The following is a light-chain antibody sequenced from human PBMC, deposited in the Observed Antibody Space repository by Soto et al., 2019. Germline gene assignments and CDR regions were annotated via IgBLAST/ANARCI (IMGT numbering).Light chain of an antibody. CDR3: QQYNNWPRT. CDR1: QSVSSN. Sequence: EIVMTQSPATLSVSLGERATLPCRASQSVSSNLAWHQQKPGQAPRLLIYGASTRATGIPARFSGSGSGTEFTLTINILQSEDFAVYYCQQYNNWPRTFGQGTKVEIK. J-gene: IGKJ1*01. V-gene: IGKV3-15*01. CDR2: GAS.